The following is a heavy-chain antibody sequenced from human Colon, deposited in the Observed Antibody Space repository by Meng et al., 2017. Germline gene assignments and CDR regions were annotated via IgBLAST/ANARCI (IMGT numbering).Heavy chain of an antibody. CDR1: GGSISTSGYY. Sequence: QPQLQESGPGLVKPSEALSLTCSVSGGSISTSGYYWGWIRQPPGKGLEWIGSIGHSGTTYYTPSLRRRVTVSIDTSKNQFSLEVTSVTAADTAVYFCARVETATTNPYFDYWGQGTLVTVSS. CDR2: IGHSGTT. CDR3: ARVETATTNPYFDY. V-gene: IGHV4-39*01. J-gene: IGHJ4*02. D-gene: IGHD5-24*01.